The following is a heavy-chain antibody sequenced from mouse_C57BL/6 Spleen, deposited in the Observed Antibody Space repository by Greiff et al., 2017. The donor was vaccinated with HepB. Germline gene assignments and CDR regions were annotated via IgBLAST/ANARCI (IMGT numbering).Heavy chain of an antibody. J-gene: IGHJ3*01. CDR1: GFTFSSYA. Sequence: EVKLMESGGGLVKPGGSLKLSCAASGFTFSSYAMSWVRQTPEKRLEWVATISDGGSYTYYPDNVKGRFTISRDNAKNNLYLQMSHLKSEDTAMYYCAREWSNGGFAYWGQGTLVTVSA. CDR2: ISDGGSYT. CDR3: AREWSNGGFAY. V-gene: IGHV5-4*01. D-gene: IGHD1-1*02.